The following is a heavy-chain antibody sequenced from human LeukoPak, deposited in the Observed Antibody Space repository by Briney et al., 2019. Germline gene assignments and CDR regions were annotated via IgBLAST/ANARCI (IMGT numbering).Heavy chain of an antibody. Sequence: GASVKVSCKASGYTFTSYGISWVRQAPGQGLEWMGWISAYNGNTNYAQKFQGRVTITADESTSTAYMELSSLRSEDTAVYYCARIFWSGYYGVDYWSQGTLVTVSS. CDR3: ARIFWSGYYGVDY. CDR1: GYTFTSYG. J-gene: IGHJ4*02. CDR2: ISAYNGNT. V-gene: IGHV1-18*01. D-gene: IGHD3-3*01.